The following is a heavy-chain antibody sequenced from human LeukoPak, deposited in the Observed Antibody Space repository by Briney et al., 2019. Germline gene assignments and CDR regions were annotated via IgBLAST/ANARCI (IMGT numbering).Heavy chain of an antibody. CDR3: ARDDILTGARGLDY. D-gene: IGHD3-9*01. CDR1: GFTFSSYG. V-gene: IGHV3-33*01. J-gene: IGHJ4*02. CDR2: IWYDGSNK. Sequence: GRSLRLSCAASGFTFSSYGMHWVRQAPGKGLEWVAVIWYDGSNKYYADSVKGRFTISRDNSKNTPYLQMNSLRAEDTAVYYCARDDILTGARGLDYWGQGTLVTVSS.